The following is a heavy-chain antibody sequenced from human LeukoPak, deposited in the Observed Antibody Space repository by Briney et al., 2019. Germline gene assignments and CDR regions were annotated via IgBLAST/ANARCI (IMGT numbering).Heavy chain of an antibody. D-gene: IGHD2-8*01. CDR1: GFTFSSYA. CDR3: AKVAVLYQTEG. Sequence: GGSLRLSCAASGFTFSSYALSWVRQAPGKGLEWVSAISGSGGSTYYADSVKGRFTISRDNSNNTLYLQMNSLRAEDTAVYYCAKVAVLYQTEGWGQGTLVTVSS. CDR2: ISGSGGST. J-gene: IGHJ4*02. V-gene: IGHV3-23*01.